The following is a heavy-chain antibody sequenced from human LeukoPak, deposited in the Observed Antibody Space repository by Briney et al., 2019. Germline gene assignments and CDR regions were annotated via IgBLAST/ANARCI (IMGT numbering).Heavy chain of an antibody. CDR1: GFTFSSHS. D-gene: IGHD4-23*01. J-gene: IGHJ4*02. CDR3: ARLSTVATPGFDY. Sequence: GGSLRLSCAASGFTFSSHSMNWVRQAPGKGLEWVSYISSSSSTTYYADSVKGRFTISRDNAKNSLYLQMNSLTDEHTAVYYCARLSTVATPGFDYWGQGTLVTVSS. CDR2: ISSSSSTT. V-gene: IGHV3-48*02.